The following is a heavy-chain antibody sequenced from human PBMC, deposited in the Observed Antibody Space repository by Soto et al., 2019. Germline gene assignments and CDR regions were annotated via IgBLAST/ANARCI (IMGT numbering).Heavy chain of an antibody. J-gene: IGHJ4*02. Sequence: GASVKVSCKASGYTFTSYYMHWVRQAPGQGLEWMGIINPSGGSTSYAQKFQGRVTMTRDTSTSTVYMELSSLRSEDTAVYYCARDGSADTAMAPFDYWGQGTLVTVSS. CDR1: GYTFTSYY. CDR2: INPSGGST. D-gene: IGHD5-18*01. CDR3: ARDGSADTAMAPFDY. V-gene: IGHV1-46*01.